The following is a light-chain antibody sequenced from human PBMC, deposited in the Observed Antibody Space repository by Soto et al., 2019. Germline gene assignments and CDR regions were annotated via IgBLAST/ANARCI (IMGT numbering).Light chain of an antibody. CDR1: QGISKY. CDR2: AAS. V-gene: IGKV1-17*03. CDR3: LQHTSYPWT. Sequence: EMQMAQSPSAMSASVGYRVSITCRASQGISKYLAWFHQRPGKVPRRLVYAASSLQSGVPSRFSGSGSGTEFTLTITSLQHEDFGTYYCLQHTSYPWTFGPGTKVYIK. J-gene: IGKJ1*01.